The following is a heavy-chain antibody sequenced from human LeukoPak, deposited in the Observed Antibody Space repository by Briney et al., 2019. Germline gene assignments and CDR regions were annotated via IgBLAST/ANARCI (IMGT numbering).Heavy chain of an antibody. CDR3: ARLPIGMELTRYYFDY. CDR1: GGSISSGGYY. V-gene: IGHV4-61*02. J-gene: IGHJ4*02. Sequence: PSETLSLTCNVSGGSISSGGYYWTWIRQPAGKGLEWIGGIYTSGSTNYNPSLKSRVTMSVDTSKNQFSLKVTSVTAADTAVYYCARLPIGMELTRYYFDYWGPGTLVTVSS. D-gene: IGHD1-7*01. CDR2: IYTSGST.